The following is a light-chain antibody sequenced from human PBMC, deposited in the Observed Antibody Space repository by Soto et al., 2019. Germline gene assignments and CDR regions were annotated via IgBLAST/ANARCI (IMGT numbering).Light chain of an antibody. CDR1: SSDVGGYNY. J-gene: IGLJ2*01. V-gene: IGLV2-8*01. CDR2: EVN. Sequence: QSALTQPPSASGSPGQSVAISCTGTSSDVGGYNYVSWYQQHPGKAPKLMIYEVNKRPSGVPDRFSGSKSGNTASLTVSGLQAEDEADYYCASYARGSTLVVFGGGTKVTVL. CDR3: ASYARGSTLVV.